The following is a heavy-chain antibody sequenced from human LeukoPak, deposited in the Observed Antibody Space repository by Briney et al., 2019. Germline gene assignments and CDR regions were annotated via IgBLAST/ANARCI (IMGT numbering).Heavy chain of an antibody. D-gene: IGHD6-19*01. CDR2: INHSGSI. Sequence: SETLSLTRAVYGGSFSGYYWSWIRQPPGRGLEWIGEINHSGSINYNPSLKSRVTISVDTSKNQFSLKLSSVTAADTAVYYCARGIAVAGKVGGLDYWGQGTLVTVSS. J-gene: IGHJ4*02. CDR1: GGSFSGYY. CDR3: ARGIAVAGKVGGLDY. V-gene: IGHV4-34*01.